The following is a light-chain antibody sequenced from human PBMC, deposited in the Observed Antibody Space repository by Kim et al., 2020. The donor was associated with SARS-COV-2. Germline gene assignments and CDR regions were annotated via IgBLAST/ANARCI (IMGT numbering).Light chain of an antibody. CDR1: QSVASGY. Sequence: LSPGERVILSCRASQSVASGYVAWYQQKSGQAPRLLIFATSSRATGIPDRFSGSGSGTSFTLTINTLEPEDFAVYFCQQYGSSPLTFGGGPSWRS. V-gene: IGKV3-20*01. J-gene: IGKJ4*01. CDR3: QQYGSSPLT. CDR2: ATS.